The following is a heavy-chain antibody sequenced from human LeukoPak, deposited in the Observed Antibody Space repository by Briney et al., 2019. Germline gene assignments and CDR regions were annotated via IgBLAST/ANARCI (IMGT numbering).Heavy chain of an antibody. CDR3: ARDRNCSGGSCYSVDYYYYGMDV. Sequence: EASVKVSCKASGYTFTSYGISWVRQAPGQGLEWMGWISAYNGNTNYAQKLQGRVTMTTDTSTSTAYMELRSLRSDGTAVYYCARDRNCSGGSCYSVDYYYYGMDVWGQGTTVTVSS. CDR2: ISAYNGNT. V-gene: IGHV1-18*01. D-gene: IGHD2-15*01. CDR1: GYTFTSYG. J-gene: IGHJ6*02.